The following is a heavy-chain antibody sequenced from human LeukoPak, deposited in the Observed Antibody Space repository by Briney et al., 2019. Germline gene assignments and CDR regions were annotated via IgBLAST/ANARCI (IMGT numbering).Heavy chain of an antibody. J-gene: IGHJ6*02. CDR2: IYQSGST. CDR3: AGYQTSSGYRYHV. V-gene: IGHV4-4*02. CDR1: GGSISSNNW. D-gene: IGHD3-22*01. Sequence: SETLSLTCAVSGGSISSNNWWSWVRQPPGKGLEWIGEIYQSGSTNYNPSLKSRVTISVDKSKSQFSPKLSSVTAADTAVYYCAGYQTSSGYRYHVWGQGTTVTVSS.